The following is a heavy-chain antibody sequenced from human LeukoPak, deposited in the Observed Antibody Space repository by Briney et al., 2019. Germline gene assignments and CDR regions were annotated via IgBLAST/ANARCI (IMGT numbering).Heavy chain of an antibody. CDR1: GYTFTGYY. J-gene: IGHJ5*02. CDR2: INPNSGGT. D-gene: IGHD6-19*01. Sequence: GASVKVSCKASGYTFTGYYMHWARQAPGQGLEWMGWINPNSGGTNYAQKFQGRVTMTRDTSISTAYMELSRLRSDDTAVYYCARDPIRSGWYDALYNWFDPWGQGTLVTVSS. CDR3: ARDPIRSGWYDALYNWFDP. V-gene: IGHV1-2*02.